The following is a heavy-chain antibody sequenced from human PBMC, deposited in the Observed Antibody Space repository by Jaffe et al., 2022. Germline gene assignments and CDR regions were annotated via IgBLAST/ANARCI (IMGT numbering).Heavy chain of an antibody. CDR2: IKISDSIT. V-gene: IGHV3-11*01. J-gene: IGHJ4*02. D-gene: IGHD6-13*01. CDR1: GFTFREYY. CDR3: ARSFERASLGWTSTCFDY. Sequence: QVQLVESGGGWVKPGESLRLSCAASGFTFREYYMTWIRQAPGKGLEWISYIKISDSITYYADSVKGRFTISRDNAKNSLYLQMNSLRAEDTAVYYCARSFERASLGWTSTCFDYWGQGTLVTVSS.